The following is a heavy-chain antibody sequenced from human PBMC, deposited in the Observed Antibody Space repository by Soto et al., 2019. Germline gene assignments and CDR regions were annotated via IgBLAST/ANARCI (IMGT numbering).Heavy chain of an antibody. V-gene: IGHV4-59*01. CDR1: GCSISSYY. CDR3: ARPSWDDAFEI. D-gene: IGHD2-2*01. Sequence: PSETLSLTCTVSGCSISSYYWSWIRQPPGKGLEWIGYIYYSGSTNYNPSLKSRLTISVDTSKNQFSLKLSSVTAADTAVYYCARPSWDDAFEIWGQGTMVTVSS. CDR2: IYYSGST. J-gene: IGHJ3*02.